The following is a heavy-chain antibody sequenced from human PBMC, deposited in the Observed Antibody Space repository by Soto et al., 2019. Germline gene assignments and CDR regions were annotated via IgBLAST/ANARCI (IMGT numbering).Heavy chain of an antibody. V-gene: IGHV1-18*01. CDR2: TSAYNGNT. CDR1: GYTFTSYG. CDR3: ARDPGVDTYYYYGMDV. D-gene: IGHD3-3*01. Sequence: QVQLVQSGAEVKKPGASVKVSCKASGYTFTSYGISWVRQAPGQGLEWMGWTSAYNGNTNYAQKLQGRVTMTTDTATSTAYMELRSLRSDDTAVYYCARDPGVDTYYYYGMDVWGQGTTVTVSS. J-gene: IGHJ6*02.